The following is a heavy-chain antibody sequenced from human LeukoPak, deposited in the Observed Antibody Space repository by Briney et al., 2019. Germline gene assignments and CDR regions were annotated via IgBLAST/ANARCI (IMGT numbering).Heavy chain of an antibody. D-gene: IGHD3-9*01. CDR3: VRSKQNYHILTGYHPTNYFDY. V-gene: IGHV3-23*01. Sequence: GGSLRLSCAASGFTFSSYAMSWVRQAPGKGLEWVSAISGSGGSTYYAESVKGRFTISRDNSKNTLYLQMNSLRAEDTAVYYCVRSKQNYHILTGYHPTNYFDYWGQGTLVTVSS. CDR2: ISGSGGST. J-gene: IGHJ4*02. CDR1: GFTFSSYA.